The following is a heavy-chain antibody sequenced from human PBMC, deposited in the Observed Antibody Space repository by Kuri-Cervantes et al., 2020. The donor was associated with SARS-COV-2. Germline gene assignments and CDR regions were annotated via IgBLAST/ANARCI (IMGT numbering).Heavy chain of an antibody. CDR3: AREIVVVPTTVRGSYHYYAMDV. V-gene: IGHV3-48*01. Sequence: LSLTCAASGFTFRSSHMNWVRQAPGKGLEWISSISDWSLNIYYADSVKGRFNISRDNAKNSLFLQMNSLRAEDTAVYYCAREIVVVPTTVRGSYHYYAMDVWGRGTTVTVSS. CDR1: GFTFRSSH. D-gene: IGHD2-2*01. J-gene: IGHJ6*02. CDR2: ISDWSLNI.